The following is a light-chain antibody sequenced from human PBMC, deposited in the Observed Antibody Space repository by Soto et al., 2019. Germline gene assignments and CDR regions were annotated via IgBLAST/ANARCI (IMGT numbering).Light chain of an antibody. V-gene: IGKV3-20*01. CDR3: QQYGSSPPYT. CDR1: QRVSGSY. J-gene: IGKJ2*01. Sequence: EIVLTQSPGTLSLSPGERATLSCRASQRVSGSYLAWYQQKLGQAPRLLIYGASTRATGIPDRFSGSGSGTDFTLTISRLEPEDFAVYYCQQYGSSPPYTVGQGTMLEIK. CDR2: GAS.